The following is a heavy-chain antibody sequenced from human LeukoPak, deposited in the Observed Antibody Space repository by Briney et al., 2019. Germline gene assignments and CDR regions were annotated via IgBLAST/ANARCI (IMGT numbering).Heavy chain of an antibody. J-gene: IGHJ4*02. CDR1: GFTFSSYW. Sequence: SGGSLRLSCAACGFTFSSYWMIWVRQAPGKGLVYVSHMNTDGSTTNYVDSVKGRFTISRDNAKNTLYLQMDSLRAEDTAVYYCGRDNTGSVDYWGQGTLVTVSS. V-gene: IGHV3-74*01. CDR2: MNTDGSTT. CDR3: GRDNTGSVDY. D-gene: IGHD3-10*01.